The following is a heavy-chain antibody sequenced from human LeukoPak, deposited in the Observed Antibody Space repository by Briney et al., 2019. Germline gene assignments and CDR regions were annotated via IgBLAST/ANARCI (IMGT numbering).Heavy chain of an antibody. CDR3: ASVVLELPWFDP. V-gene: IGHV1-69*13. J-gene: IGHJ5*02. D-gene: IGHD1-26*01. CDR2: IIPIFGTV. Sequence: ASVKVSCKASGGTFSSYAISWVRQAPGQGLEWMGGIIPIFGTVNYAQKFQGRVTITAYESTSTAYTELSSLRSEDTAVYYCASVVLELPWFDPWGQGTLVTVSS. CDR1: GGTFSSYA.